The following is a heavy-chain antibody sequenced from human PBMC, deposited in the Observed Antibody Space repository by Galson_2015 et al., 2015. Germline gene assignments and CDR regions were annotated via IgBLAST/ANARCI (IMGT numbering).Heavy chain of an antibody. V-gene: IGHV4-39*01. CDR1: GGFISNTNYY. D-gene: IGHD2-2*01. CDR2: IYYSGNT. CDR3: DC. J-gene: IGHJ4*02. Sequence: SETLSLTCPVSGGFISNTNYYWGWIRQPPGKGLEWIEYIYYSGNTYNNPSLKSRVTISVDTSKRLCISVRHLYCGSTRCSADYDCWGQGTLVTVSS.